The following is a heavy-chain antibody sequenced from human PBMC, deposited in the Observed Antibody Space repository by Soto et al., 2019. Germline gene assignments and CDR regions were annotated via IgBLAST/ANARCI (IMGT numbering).Heavy chain of an antibody. CDR1: GGSISSSSYY. CDR3: AMPKSGSPVYYYYGMDV. CDR2: IYYSGST. J-gene: IGHJ6*02. V-gene: IGHV4-39*01. D-gene: IGHD1-26*01. Sequence: NPSETLSLTCTVSGGSISSSSYYWGWIRQPPGKGLEWIGSIYYSGSTYYNPSLKSRVTISVDTSKNQFSLKLSSVTAADTAVYYCAMPKSGSPVYYYYGMDVWGQGTTVTVSS.